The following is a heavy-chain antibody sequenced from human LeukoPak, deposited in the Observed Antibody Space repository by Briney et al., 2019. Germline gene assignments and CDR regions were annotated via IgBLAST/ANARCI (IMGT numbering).Heavy chain of an antibody. Sequence: GGSLRLSCAASGFTVSINYMCWVRQAPGEGLEWGSVIYSGGDTYYADSVKGRFTISRDNSKNTLYLQMNTLRAEDTAVYYCARASGYSGYDPFDYWGQGTLVTVSS. CDR1: GFTVSINY. J-gene: IGHJ4*02. CDR3: ARASGYSGYDPFDY. D-gene: IGHD5-12*01. CDR2: IYSGGDT. V-gene: IGHV3-53*01.